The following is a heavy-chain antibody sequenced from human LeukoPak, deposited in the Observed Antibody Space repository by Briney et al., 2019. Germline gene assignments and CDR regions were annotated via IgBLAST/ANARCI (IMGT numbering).Heavy chain of an antibody. Sequence: PGGSLRLSCAACGFTFSSYWMSWVRQGPGKGLEWVANINQHGSEKYYVDSVRGRFTVSRDNAKNSLFLQMNILRAEDTAVYYCAANGGPFDFWGQGTLVTVSS. J-gene: IGHJ4*02. V-gene: IGHV3-7*05. CDR2: INQHGSEK. CDR3: AANGGPFDF. CDR1: GFTFSSYW. D-gene: IGHD4-23*01.